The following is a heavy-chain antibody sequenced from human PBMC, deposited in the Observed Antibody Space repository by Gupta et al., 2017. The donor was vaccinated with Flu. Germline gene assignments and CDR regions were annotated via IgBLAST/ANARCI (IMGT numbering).Heavy chain of an antibody. Sequence: TCAVYGGSFSGYYWSWIRQPPGKGLEWIGEVNHSGSTNYNPSLKSRVTIYVDTSKNQFSLNRSSVTAADTAVYYCATSRRLESCESWGQGTLCIVSS. J-gene: IGHJ5*02. CDR1: GGSFSGYY. CDR2: VNHSGST. V-gene: IGHV4-34*01. D-gene: IGHD1-1*01. CDR3: ATSRRLESCES.